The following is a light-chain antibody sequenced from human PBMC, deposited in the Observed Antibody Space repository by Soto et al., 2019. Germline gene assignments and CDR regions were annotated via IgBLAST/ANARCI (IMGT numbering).Light chain of an antibody. J-gene: IGKJ5*01. CDR2: DAS. CDR3: QQYNNYST. Sequence: DIPMTQSPSSLSASVGDRVTITSRASQSISSYLNWYQPQPGKAPKALIYDASSLKSGVPSRFSGNGSGTEFTLTIRSLQPDDSATYYCQQYNNYSTFGQGTRLEIK. CDR1: QSISSY. V-gene: IGKV1-5*01.